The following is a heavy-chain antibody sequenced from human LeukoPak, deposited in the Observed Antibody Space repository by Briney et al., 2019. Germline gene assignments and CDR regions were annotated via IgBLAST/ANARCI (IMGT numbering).Heavy chain of an antibody. V-gene: IGHV3-20*01. Sequence: RPGGSLRLSCAAFGFTFDDYGMSWVRQAPGRGLEWVSGINWNGGSTGYADSVKGRFTISRDNAKNSLYLQMNSLRAEDTALYHCARVSGAGYSYVPFDYWGQGTLVTVSS. D-gene: IGHD5-18*01. CDR2: INWNGGST. CDR3: ARVSGAGYSYVPFDY. CDR1: GFTFDDYG. J-gene: IGHJ4*02.